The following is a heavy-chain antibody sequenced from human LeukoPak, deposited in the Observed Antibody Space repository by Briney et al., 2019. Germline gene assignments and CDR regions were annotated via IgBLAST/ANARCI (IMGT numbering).Heavy chain of an antibody. D-gene: IGHD2-2*02. CDR1: GYSISSGYY. Sequence: SETLSLTCTVSGYSISSGYYWGWIRQPPGKGLEWIGEINHSGSTNYNPSLKSRVTISVDTSKNQFSLKLSSVTAADTAVYYCARRSVPAAIGSLDYWGQGTLVTVSS. CDR2: INHSGST. CDR3: ARRSVPAAIGSLDY. J-gene: IGHJ4*02. V-gene: IGHV4-38-2*02.